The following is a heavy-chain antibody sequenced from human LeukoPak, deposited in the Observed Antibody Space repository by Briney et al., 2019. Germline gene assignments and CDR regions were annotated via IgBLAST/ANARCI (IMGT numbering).Heavy chain of an antibody. CDR2: ISSGSSIK. Sequence: GGSLRLSCAASGFTFSSYSMNWVRQAPGKGLEWVSYISSGSSIKYYADSVKGRFTISRDNSKNILYLQMNSLRVEDTAVYYCARDLNREDFDYWGQGTLVAVSS. V-gene: IGHV3-48*01. CDR1: GFTFSSYS. CDR3: ARDLNREDFDY. J-gene: IGHJ4*02. D-gene: IGHD1-14*01.